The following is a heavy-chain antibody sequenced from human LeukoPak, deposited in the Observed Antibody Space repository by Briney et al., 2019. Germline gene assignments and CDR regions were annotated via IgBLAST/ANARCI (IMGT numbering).Heavy chain of an antibody. D-gene: IGHD3-10*01. V-gene: IGHV1-18*01. CDR1: GYTFTSYG. Sequence: ASVKVSCKASGYTFTSYGISWVRQAPGQGLEWMGWISAYNGNTNYAQKLQGRVTMTTDTSTSTAYMELRSLRSDDTAVYYCARDYGSGSYYKLDNFDYWGQGTLVTVSS. CDR2: ISAYNGNT. CDR3: ARDYGSGSYYKLDNFDY. J-gene: IGHJ4*02.